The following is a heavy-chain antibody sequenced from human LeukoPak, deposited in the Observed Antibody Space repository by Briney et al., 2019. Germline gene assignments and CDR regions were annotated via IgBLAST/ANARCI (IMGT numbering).Heavy chain of an antibody. Sequence: GGSLRLSCAASGFTFSSYAMHWVRQAPGKGLEWVAVISYDGSNKYYADSVKGRFTISRDNSKNTLYLQMNSLRAEDTAVYYCARDIKDYGDYVDYWGQGTLVTVSS. CDR2: ISYDGSNK. V-gene: IGHV3-30-3*01. J-gene: IGHJ4*02. CDR3: ARDIKDYGDYVDY. CDR1: GFTFSSYA. D-gene: IGHD4-17*01.